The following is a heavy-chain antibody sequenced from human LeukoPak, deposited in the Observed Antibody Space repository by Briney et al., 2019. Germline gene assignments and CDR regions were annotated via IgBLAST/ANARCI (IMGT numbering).Heavy chain of an antibody. V-gene: IGHV3-30*03. D-gene: IGHD3-22*01. CDR2: ISYDGSNK. Sequence: PGGSLRLSCAASGFTLSNYGVHWVRQAPGKGLEWVAIISYDGSNKYYADSVKGRFTISRDNAKNSLYLQMNSLRAEDTAVYYCAREYYSDSSGSDYWGQGTLVTVSS. CDR3: AREYYSDSSGSDY. CDR1: GFTLSNYG. J-gene: IGHJ4*02.